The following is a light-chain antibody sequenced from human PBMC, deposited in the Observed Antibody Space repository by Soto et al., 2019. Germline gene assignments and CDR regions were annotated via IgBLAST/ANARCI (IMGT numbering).Light chain of an antibody. CDR2: DVS. V-gene: IGLV2-11*01. CDR3: CSYAGSYIYV. CDR1: SSDVGDYNA. Sequence: QSVLTQPRSVSGSPGQSVTISCTGTSSDVGDYNAVSWYQQNPGKAPKFMIYDVSKRPSGVPDRFSGSKSGNTASLTISGLQAEDEADYYCCSYAGSYIYVFGTGTKLTVL. J-gene: IGLJ1*01.